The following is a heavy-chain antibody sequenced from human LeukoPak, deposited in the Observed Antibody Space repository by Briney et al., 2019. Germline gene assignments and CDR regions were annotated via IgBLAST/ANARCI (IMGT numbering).Heavy chain of an antibody. D-gene: IGHD3-22*01. J-gene: IGHJ3*02. CDR3: ARELWGYYESDAFDI. CDR1: GFTFSSYS. Sequence: PGGSLRLSCAASGFTFSSYSMNWVRQAPGKGLEWVSYISSSSSTIYYADSVKGRFTISRDNAKNSLYLQMNSLRAEDTAVYYCARELWGYYESDAFDIWGQGTMVTVSS. V-gene: IGHV3-48*01. CDR2: ISSSSSTI.